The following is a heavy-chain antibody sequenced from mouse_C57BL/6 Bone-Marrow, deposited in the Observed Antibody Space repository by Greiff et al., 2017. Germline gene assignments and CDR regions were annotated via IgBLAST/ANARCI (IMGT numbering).Heavy chain of an antibody. CDR1: GYTFTSYW. V-gene: IGHV1-55*01. CDR2: IYPGSGST. Sequence: QVQLKESGAELVKPGASVKMSCKASGYTFTSYWITWVKQRPGQGLEWIGDIYPGSGSTNYNEKFKSKATLTVDTSSSTAYMQLSSLTSEDSAVYYCARYYYGSSAWFAYWGQGTLVTVSA. D-gene: IGHD1-1*01. CDR3: ARYYYGSSAWFAY. J-gene: IGHJ3*01.